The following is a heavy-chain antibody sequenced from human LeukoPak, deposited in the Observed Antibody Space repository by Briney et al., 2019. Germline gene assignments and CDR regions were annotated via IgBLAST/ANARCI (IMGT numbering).Heavy chain of an antibody. CDR3: ARDSSESNWFDP. Sequence: SETLSLTCTVSGGSISSSSYYWGWIRQPPGKGLEWIGSIYYSGRTYYNPSLKSRVTISVDTSKNQFSLKLSSVTAADTAVYYCARDSSESNWFDPWGQGTLVTVSS. CDR1: GGSISSSSYY. V-gene: IGHV4-39*07. J-gene: IGHJ5*02. CDR2: IYYSGRT.